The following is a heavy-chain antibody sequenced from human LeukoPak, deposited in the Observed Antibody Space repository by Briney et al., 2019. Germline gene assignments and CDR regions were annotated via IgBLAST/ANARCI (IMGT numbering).Heavy chain of an antibody. J-gene: IGHJ4*02. CDR3: AKGDQSLFDY. D-gene: IGHD1-26*01. CDR2: ISWNSGSI. CDR1: GFTFDDYA. Sequence: PGGSLRLSCAASGFTFDDYAMHWVRQAPGKGLEWVSGISWNSGSIGYADSVKGRFTISRDNAKNSLYLQMNSLRAEDTALYYCAKGDQSLFDYWGQGTLVTVSS. V-gene: IGHV3-9*01.